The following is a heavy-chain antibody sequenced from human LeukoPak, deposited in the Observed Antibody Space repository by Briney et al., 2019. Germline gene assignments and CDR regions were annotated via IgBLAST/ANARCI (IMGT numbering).Heavy chain of an antibody. Sequence: SETLSLTCTVSGGSISSYYWSWIRQPPGKGLEWIGYIYYSGSTNYNPSLKSRVTISVDTSKNQFSLKLSSVTAADTAVYYCARRSGSPDALDIWGQGTMVTVSS. V-gene: IGHV4-59*08. D-gene: IGHD6-13*01. CDR1: GGSISSYY. J-gene: IGHJ3*02. CDR2: IYYSGST. CDR3: ARRSGSPDALDI.